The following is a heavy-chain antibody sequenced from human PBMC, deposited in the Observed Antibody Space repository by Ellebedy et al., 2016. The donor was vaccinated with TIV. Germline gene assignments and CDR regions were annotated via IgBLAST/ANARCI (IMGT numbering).Heavy chain of an antibody. CDR2: INQSGRT. CDR3: ARGRHSYGYEWLDT. Sequence: SETLSLXXAVSGGSMRSGPYCWSWIRQPPGKGLEWVGYINQSGRTYYNPSLKSRVTISVDRSRNKFSLDLRSVTAADTAVYYCARGRHSYGYEWLDTWGQGTLASVFS. CDR1: GGSMRSGPYC. J-gene: IGHJ5*02. V-gene: IGHV4-30-2*01. D-gene: IGHD5-18*01.